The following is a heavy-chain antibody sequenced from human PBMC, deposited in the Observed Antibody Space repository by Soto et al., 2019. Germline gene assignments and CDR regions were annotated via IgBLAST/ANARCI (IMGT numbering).Heavy chain of an antibody. V-gene: IGHV4-34*08. CDR3: ANDYGDYRNDAFDI. D-gene: IGHD4-17*01. CDR1: GGMYNDYY. Sequence: QVQLHQWGSGLLKPSETLSLSCAVYGGMYNDYYWSWIRQPPGKGLEWTGEIDHLGNTNYSPSFKRRVTISQDKSKNQFSLTLTSVTAADAAVYFCANDYGDYRNDAFDIWSQGTEVTVTS. CDR2: IDHLGNT. J-gene: IGHJ3*02.